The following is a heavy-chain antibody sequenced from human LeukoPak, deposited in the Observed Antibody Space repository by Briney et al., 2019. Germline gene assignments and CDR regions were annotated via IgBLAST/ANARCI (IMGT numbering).Heavy chain of an antibody. CDR3: ARERWDTARIYYFDY. Sequence: KASETLSLTCTVSGYSISSGYYWGWIRQPPGKGLEWIGSIYHSGSTYYNPSLKSRVTISVDTSKNQFSLKLSSVTAADTAVYYCARERWDTARIYYFDYWGQGTLVTVSS. CDR2: IYHSGST. V-gene: IGHV4-38-2*02. D-gene: IGHD5-18*01. CDR1: GYSISSGYY. J-gene: IGHJ4*02.